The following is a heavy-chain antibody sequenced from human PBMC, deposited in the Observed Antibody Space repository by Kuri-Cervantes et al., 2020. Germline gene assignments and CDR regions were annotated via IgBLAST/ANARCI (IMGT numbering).Heavy chain of an antibody. Sequence: GESLKISCAASGFTFSTYAMSWVRQAPGKGLEWVSGMGTSTTDPHYADSVKGRFTISRDNSKNTLYMQMNSLRAEDTAVYYCAKQVYYGSGSYSHYYGMDVWGQGTTVTVSS. J-gene: IGHJ6*02. V-gene: IGHV3-23*01. CDR2: MGTSTTDP. CDR3: AKQVYYGSGSYSHYYGMDV. D-gene: IGHD3-10*01. CDR1: GFTFSTYA.